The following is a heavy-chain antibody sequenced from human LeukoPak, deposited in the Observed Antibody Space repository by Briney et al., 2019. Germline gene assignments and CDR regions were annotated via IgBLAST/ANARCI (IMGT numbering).Heavy chain of an antibody. D-gene: IGHD3-10*01. J-gene: IGHJ3*02. CDR1: GYTLTSYD. Sequence: ASVKVSCKASGYTLTSYDINWVRQATGQGLEWMGWMNPNSGNTGYAQKFQGRVTMTEDTSTDTAYMELSSLRSEDTAVYYCATFRYYGSGSYAFDIWGQGTMVTVSS. V-gene: IGHV1-8*01. CDR3: ATFRYYGSGSYAFDI. CDR2: MNPNSGNT.